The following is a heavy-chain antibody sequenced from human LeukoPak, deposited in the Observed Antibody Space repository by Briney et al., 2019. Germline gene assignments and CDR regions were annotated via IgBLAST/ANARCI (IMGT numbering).Heavy chain of an antibody. J-gene: IGHJ4*02. D-gene: IGHD3-3*01. CDR2: ISSGGDGT. CDR1: GFTFSSYA. Sequence: GGSLRLSCAASGFTFSSYAMSWVRQAPGKGLEWVSAISSGGDGTYYADSVKGRFSISRDNAKNSLYLQMNSLRPEDTAVYYCARDSLVFGVVTTFDYWGQGTLVTVSS. CDR3: ARDSLVFGVVTTFDY. V-gene: IGHV3-23*01.